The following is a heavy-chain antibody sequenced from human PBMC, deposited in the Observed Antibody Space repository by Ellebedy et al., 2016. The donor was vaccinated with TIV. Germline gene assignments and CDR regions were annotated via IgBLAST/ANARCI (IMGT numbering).Heavy chain of an antibody. V-gene: IGHV4-59*06. J-gene: IGHJ3*02. CDR3: ASSIVGAIPGAFDI. D-gene: IGHD1-26*01. CDR2: IYYSGST. Sequence: SETLSLXXTVSGGSISSYYWSWIRQPAGKGLEWIGYIYYSGSTYYNPSLKSRVTISVDTSKNQFSLKLSSVTAADTAVYYCASSIVGAIPGAFDIWGQGTMVTVSS. CDR1: GGSISSYY.